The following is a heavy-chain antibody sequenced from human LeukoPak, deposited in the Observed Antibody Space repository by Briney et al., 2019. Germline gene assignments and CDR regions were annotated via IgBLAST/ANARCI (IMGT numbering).Heavy chain of an antibody. CDR2: IYTSGST. V-gene: IGHV4-61*02. CDR1: GGSISSGSYY. D-gene: IGHD3-10*01. CDR3: AGGDYGSGSYDY. J-gene: IGHJ4*02. Sequence: PSQTLSLTCTVSGGSISSGSYYWSWIRQPAGKGLEWIGRIYTSGSTNYNPSLKSRVTISVDTSKNQFSLKLSSVTAADTAVYYCAGGDYGSGSYDYWGQGTLVTVPS.